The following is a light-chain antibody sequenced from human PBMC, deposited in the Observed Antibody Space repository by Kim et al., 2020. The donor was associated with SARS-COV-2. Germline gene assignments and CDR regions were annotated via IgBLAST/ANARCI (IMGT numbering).Light chain of an antibody. Sequence: PGQSGTISCTGTSSDVGGYDYVSWYQQHPGKAPKLMIYDVSKRPSGVPDRFSGSKSGNTASLTISGLQAEDEADYYCCSYSGSSLVFGTGTKVTVL. V-gene: IGLV2-11*01. CDR1: SSDVGGYDY. J-gene: IGLJ1*01. CDR3: CSYSGSSLV. CDR2: DVS.